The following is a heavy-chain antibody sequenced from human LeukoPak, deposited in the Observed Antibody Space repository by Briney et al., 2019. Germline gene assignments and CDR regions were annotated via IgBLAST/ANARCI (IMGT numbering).Heavy chain of an antibody. Sequence: SETLSLTCAVYGGSFSGYYWSWIRQPQGKGLEWIGEINHSGSTNYNPSLKSRVTISVDTSKNQFSLKLSSVTAADTAVYYCAKNPRKYYFDYWGQGTLVTVSS. CDR2: INHSGST. CDR3: AKNPRKYYFDY. CDR1: GGSFSGYY. V-gene: IGHV4-34*01. J-gene: IGHJ4*02.